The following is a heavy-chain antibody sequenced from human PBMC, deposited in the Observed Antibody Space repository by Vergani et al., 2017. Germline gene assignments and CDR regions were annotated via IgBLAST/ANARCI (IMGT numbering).Heavy chain of an antibody. J-gene: IGHJ6*02. CDR1: GGSISRGDYY. D-gene: IGHD3-10*01. CDR2: IYYSGST. V-gene: IGHV4-30-4*01. CDR3: ARDTGRGVNYYYYGMDV. Sequence: QVQLQESGPGLVKPSQTLSLTCTVSGGSISRGDYYWSWIRQPPGKGLEWLGYIYYSGSTYYKPSLTSRVTIAVDTSKNQCSLKLSAVTAADTAVYYCARDTGRGVNYYYYGMDVWGQGTTVTVSS.